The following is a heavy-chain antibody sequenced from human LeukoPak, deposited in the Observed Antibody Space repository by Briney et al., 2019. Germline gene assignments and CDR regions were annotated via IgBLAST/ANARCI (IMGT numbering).Heavy chain of an antibody. D-gene: IGHD6-13*01. V-gene: IGHV3-66*02. CDR2: IYSGGST. Sequence: GGSLRLSCAASGFTVSSNYMSWVRQAPGKGLEWVSVIYSGGSTYYADSVKGRFTISRDNSKNTLYLQMNSLRAEGTAVYYCARAAQQPFAFDCWGQGALVTVSS. CDR3: ARAAQQPFAFDC. CDR1: GFTVSSNY. J-gene: IGHJ4*02.